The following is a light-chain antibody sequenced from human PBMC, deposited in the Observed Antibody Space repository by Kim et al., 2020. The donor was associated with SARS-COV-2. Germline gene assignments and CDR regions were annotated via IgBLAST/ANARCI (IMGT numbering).Light chain of an antibody. V-gene: IGLV1-40*01. CDR1: TSNIGAGYD. CDR2: GND. J-gene: IGLJ7*01. CDR3: QSFDRGLTASV. Sequence: QRVTISCSGSTSNIGAGYDVHWYQQIPGSAPKLLIYGNDNRPSGVPDRFSGAKSGTSASLAITGLQPEDEADYYCQSFDRGLTASVFGGGTQLTVL.